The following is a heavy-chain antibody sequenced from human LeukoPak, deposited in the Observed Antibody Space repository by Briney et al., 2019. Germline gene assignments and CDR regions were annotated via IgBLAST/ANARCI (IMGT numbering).Heavy chain of an antibody. CDR2: ISGSGGST. Sequence: GGTLRLSCAASGFTFSNYGMSWVRQAPGKGLEWVSDISGSGGSTYYADSVKGRFTISRDNSKNTLYLQMNSLRAEDTAVYYCAKDQGLLWFGELIDYWGQGTLVTVSS. V-gene: IGHV3-23*01. CDR3: AKDQGLLWFGELIDY. CDR1: GFTFSNYG. D-gene: IGHD3-10*01. J-gene: IGHJ4*02.